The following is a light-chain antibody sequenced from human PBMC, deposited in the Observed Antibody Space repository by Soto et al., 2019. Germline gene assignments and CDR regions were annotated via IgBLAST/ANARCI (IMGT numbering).Light chain of an antibody. CDR2: SDT. V-gene: IGLV3-21*01. CDR3: QVWDSGSAHVV. Sequence: SYELTQPPSVSVAPGKTASISCGGNDIGSKGVHWYQQKPGQAPVLVIYSDTDLPPVITERFSGSNSANLATPTISRVEAGDEADYYCQVWDSGSAHVVFGGGTKVTVL. CDR1: DIGSKG. J-gene: IGLJ2*01.